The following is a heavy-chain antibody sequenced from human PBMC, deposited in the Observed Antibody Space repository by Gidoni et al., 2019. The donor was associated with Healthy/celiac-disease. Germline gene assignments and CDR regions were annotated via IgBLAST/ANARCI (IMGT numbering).Heavy chain of an antibody. D-gene: IGHD3-22*01. J-gene: IGHJ4*02. V-gene: IGHV3-33*08. CDR1: GFTFSRYG. CDR2: IWYDGSNK. CDR3: ARDSGVYYYDSSGYYFDY. Sequence: QVQLVESGGGVVQPGRSLRLSCAASGFTFSRYGMHWVRQAPGKGLEWVAVIWYDGSNKYYADSVKGRFTISRDNSKNTLYLQMNSLRAEDTAVYYCARDSGVYYYDSSGYYFDYWGQGTLVTVSS.